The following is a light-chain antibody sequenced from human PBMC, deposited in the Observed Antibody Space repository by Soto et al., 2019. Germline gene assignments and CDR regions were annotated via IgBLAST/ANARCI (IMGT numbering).Light chain of an antibody. CDR1: SSDIGGYNF. Sequence: QSVLTQPASVSGSPGQSITISCTGTSSDIGGYNFVSWYQQHPGKAPKLMIYEVSNRPSGVSNRFSGSKSGNTASLTISGLHAEDEADYYCNSYTSSDTWVFGGGTKLTVL. CDR3: NSYTSSDTWV. J-gene: IGLJ3*02. CDR2: EVS. V-gene: IGLV2-14*01.